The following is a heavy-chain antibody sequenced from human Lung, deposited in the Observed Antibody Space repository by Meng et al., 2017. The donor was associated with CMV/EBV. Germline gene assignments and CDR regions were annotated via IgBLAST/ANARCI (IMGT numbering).Heavy chain of an antibody. CDR1: GGSISSSSYY. D-gene: IGHD6-13*01. CDR2: IYYSGNT. V-gene: IGHV4-39*07. J-gene: IGHJ4*02. Sequence: SETLSLXCTVSGGSISSSSYYWGWIRQPPGQGLEWIGSIYYSGNTYYKPSLQSRVTITADTSKSQFSLELSSVTAADTAVYYCASLPKMGIATTGPHWGQGTLVXVSS. CDR3: ASLPKMGIATTGPH.